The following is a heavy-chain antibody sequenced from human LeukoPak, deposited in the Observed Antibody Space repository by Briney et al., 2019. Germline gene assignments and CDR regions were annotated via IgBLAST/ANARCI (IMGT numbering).Heavy chain of an antibody. Sequence: GASVKVSCKASGYTFTSYAMHWVRQAPGQRLEWMGWINAGNGNTKYSQKFQGRVTITRDTSASTAYMELSGLRSEDTAVYYCARGLKYYYGSGMRGFDPWGQGTLVTVSS. V-gene: IGHV1-3*01. J-gene: IGHJ5*02. CDR1: GYTFTSYA. D-gene: IGHD3-10*01. CDR2: INAGNGNT. CDR3: ARGLKYYYGSGMRGFDP.